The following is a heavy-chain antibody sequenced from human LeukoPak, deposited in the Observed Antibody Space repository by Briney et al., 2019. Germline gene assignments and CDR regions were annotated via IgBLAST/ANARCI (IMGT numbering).Heavy chain of an antibody. V-gene: IGHV4-31*03. CDR3: ARSGAGSISYYYDSSGYYDY. D-gene: IGHD3-22*01. CDR2: IYYSGST. J-gene: IGHJ4*02. CDR1: GGSISSGGYY. Sequence: SETLSLTCTVSGGSISSGGYYWSWIRQHPGKGLEWIGYIYYSGSTYYNPSLKSRVTISVDTSKNQFSLKLSSVTAAGTAVYYCARSGAGSISYYYDSSGYYDYWGQGTLVTVSS.